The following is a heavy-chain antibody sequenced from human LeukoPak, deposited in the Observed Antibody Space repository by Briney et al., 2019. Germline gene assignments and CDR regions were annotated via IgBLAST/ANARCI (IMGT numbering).Heavy chain of an antibody. CDR2: IRYDGSNK. CDR3: AKDQGVTVTTGYNY. D-gene: IGHD4-17*01. V-gene: IGHV3-30*02. CDR1: GFTFSSYG. J-gene: IGHJ4*02. Sequence: GGSLRLSCAVSGFTFSSYGMHWVRQAPGKGLEWVAFIRYDGSNKYYADSVKGRFTISRDNSKNTLYLQMNSLRAEDTAVYYCAKDQGVTVTTGYNYWGQGTLVTVSS.